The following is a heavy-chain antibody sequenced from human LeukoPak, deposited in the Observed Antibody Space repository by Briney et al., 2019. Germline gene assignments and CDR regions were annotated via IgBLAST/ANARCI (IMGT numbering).Heavy chain of an antibody. J-gene: IGHJ4*02. V-gene: IGHV4-34*01. Sequence: QASETLSLTCAVYGGSFSGCYWSWIRQPPGKGLEWIGEINHSGSTNYNPSLKSRVTISVDTSKNQLSLKLSSVTAADTAVYYCARELRSKSSFDYWGQGTLVTVSS. D-gene: IGHD2-21*01. CDR3: ARELRSKSSFDY. CDR1: GGSFSGCY. CDR2: INHSGST.